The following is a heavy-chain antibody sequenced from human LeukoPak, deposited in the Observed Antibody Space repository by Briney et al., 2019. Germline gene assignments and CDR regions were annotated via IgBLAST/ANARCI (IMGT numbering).Heavy chain of an antibody. J-gene: IGHJ6*03. CDR2: ISGSGGRT. CDR1: GFTFSSFG. D-gene: IGHD3-10*01. Sequence: PGGSLRLSCAASGFTFSSFGMSWVRQAPGKGLEWVSSISGSGGRTYYTDSVKGRFTISRDNSKNALYLQMNSLRAEDTAEYYCAKAGRGGAITMVRGVKGDYYYMDVWAKGPRSPSP. CDR3: AKAGRGGAITMVRGVKGDYYYMDV. V-gene: IGHV3-23*01.